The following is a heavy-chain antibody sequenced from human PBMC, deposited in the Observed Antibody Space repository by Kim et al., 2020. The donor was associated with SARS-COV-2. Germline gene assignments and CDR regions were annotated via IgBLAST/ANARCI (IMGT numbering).Heavy chain of an antibody. V-gene: IGHV1-18*01. CDR3: ARDPGYSSGWFSSNYYYYYGMDV. J-gene: IGHJ6*04. Sequence: ASVKVSCKASGYTFISYGISWVRQAPGQGLEWMGWISAYNGNTNYAQKLQGRVTMTTDTSTSTAYMELRSLRSDDTAVYYCARDPGYSSGWFSSNYYYYYGMDVWGEGATVTVSS. CDR2: ISAYNGNT. CDR1: GYTFISYG. D-gene: IGHD6-19*01.